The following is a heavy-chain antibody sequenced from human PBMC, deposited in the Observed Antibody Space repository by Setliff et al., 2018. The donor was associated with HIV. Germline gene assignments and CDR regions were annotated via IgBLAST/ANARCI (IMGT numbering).Heavy chain of an antibody. CDR1: GFSLTTSGMC. CDR3: ARMNREARGEGSTLTWFDP. J-gene: IGHJ5*02. V-gene: IGHV2-70*11. D-gene: IGHD3-10*01. CDR2: IDWDDDE. Sequence: SGPTLVNPTQTLTLTCTFSGFSLTTSGMCVSWIRRPPGKALEWLARIDWDDDEYYNTALKTRLTISKDTSRNQVVLRMTNMDPMDTATYYCARMNREARGEGSTLTWFDPWGQGTLVTVSS.